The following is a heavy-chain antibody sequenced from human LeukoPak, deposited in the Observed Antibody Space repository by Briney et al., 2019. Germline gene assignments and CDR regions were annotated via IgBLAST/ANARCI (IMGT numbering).Heavy chain of an antibody. D-gene: IGHD3-10*01. Sequence: GGSLRLSCAASGFTFSSYAMSWVRQAPGKGLEWVSAISGSGGSTYYADSVKGRFTTSRDNSKNTLYLQMNSLRAEDTAVYYCASRICTGGCFDYWGQGTLVTVSS. V-gene: IGHV3-23*01. CDR1: GFTFSSYA. J-gene: IGHJ4*02. CDR3: ASRICTGGCFDY. CDR2: ISGSGGST.